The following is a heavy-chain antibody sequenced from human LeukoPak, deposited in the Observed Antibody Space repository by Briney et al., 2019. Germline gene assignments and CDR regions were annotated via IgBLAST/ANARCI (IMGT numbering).Heavy chain of an antibody. CDR2: ISYDGSNK. CDR3: ARAHIAIVVAVPDY. J-gene: IGHJ4*02. V-gene: IGHV3-30-3*01. Sequence: GGSLRLSCAASGFTFSNYAMHWVRQAPGKGLKWVAVISYDGSNKYYADSVKGRFTISRDNSRNTLYLQMNSLRAEDTSVYYCARAHIAIVVAVPDYWGQGTLGTVS. D-gene: IGHD2-15*01. CDR1: GFTFSNYA.